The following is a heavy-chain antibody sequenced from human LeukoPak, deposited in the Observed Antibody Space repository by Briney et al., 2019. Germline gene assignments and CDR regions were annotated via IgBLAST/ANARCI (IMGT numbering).Heavy chain of an antibody. CDR1: GFTFSSYA. J-gene: IGHJ4*02. CDR2: ISGSGDST. V-gene: IGHV3-23*01. Sequence: GGSLRLSCAASGFTFSSYAMSWVRQAPGKGLEWVSAISGSGDSTYYADSVKGRFTISRDNSKNTLYLQMNSLRAEDTAVYYCAKDEGSRSLYYFDYWGQGTLVTVSS. CDR3: AKDEGSRSLYYFDY. D-gene: IGHD3-10*01.